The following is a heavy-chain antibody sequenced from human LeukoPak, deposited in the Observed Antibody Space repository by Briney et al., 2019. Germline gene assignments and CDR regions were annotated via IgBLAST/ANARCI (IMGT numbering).Heavy chain of an antibody. Sequence: ASVKVSCKASGYTFTDYYMRWVQQAPGKGLEWMGRVDPEDGETIYAEKFQGRVTITADTSTDTAYMELSSLRSEDTAVYYCATGGALRIDYWGQGTLVTVSS. CDR2: VDPEDGET. V-gene: IGHV1-69-2*01. D-gene: IGHD4-17*01. CDR1: GYTFTDYY. J-gene: IGHJ4*02. CDR3: ATGGALRIDY.